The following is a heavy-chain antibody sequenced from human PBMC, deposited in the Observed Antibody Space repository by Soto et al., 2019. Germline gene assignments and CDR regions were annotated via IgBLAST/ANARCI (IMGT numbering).Heavy chain of an antibody. CDR1: GFTFRSYA. CDR2: VLGSGGST. V-gene: IGHV3-23*01. CDR3: ARKGPPRDAFDI. Sequence: EVQLLESGGGLVQPGGSRRLSCAASGFTFRSYAMSWVRQTPGKGLEWVSGVLGSGGSTFYADSVKGRFTISRDNSKNTLYVQMNNLRAEDTAIYYCARKGPPRDAFDIWGQGTMVTVSS. J-gene: IGHJ3*02.